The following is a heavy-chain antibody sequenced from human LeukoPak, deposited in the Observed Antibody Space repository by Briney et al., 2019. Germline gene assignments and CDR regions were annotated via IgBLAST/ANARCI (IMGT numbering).Heavy chain of an antibody. D-gene: IGHD3-10*01. J-gene: IGHJ5*02. Sequence: GASVKVSCKASGYTFTSYDINWVRQATGQGLEWMGWMNPNSGNTGYAQKFQGRVTMTRNTSISTAYMELSSLRSEDTAVYYCARSSRVRGVMRCWFDPWGQGTLVTVSS. CDR3: ARSSRVRGVMRCWFDP. CDR2: MNPNSGNT. V-gene: IGHV1-8*01. CDR1: GYTFTSYD.